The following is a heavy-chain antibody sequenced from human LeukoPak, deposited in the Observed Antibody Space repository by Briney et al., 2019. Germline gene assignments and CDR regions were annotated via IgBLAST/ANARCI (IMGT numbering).Heavy chain of an antibody. Sequence: GASVKVSCKASGYTFTGYYMHWVRQAPGQGLEWMGWINPNSGGTNYAQKFQGRVTMTRDTSISTAYMELSRLRSDDTAVYYCARASAVAGGPDAFDIWGQGTMVTVSS. V-gene: IGHV1-2*02. CDR3: ARASAVAGGPDAFDI. CDR1: GYTFTGYY. D-gene: IGHD6-19*01. J-gene: IGHJ3*02. CDR2: INPNSGGT.